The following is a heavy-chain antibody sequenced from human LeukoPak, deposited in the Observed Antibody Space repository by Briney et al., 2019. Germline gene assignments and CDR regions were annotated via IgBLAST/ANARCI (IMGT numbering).Heavy chain of an antibody. V-gene: IGHV3-48*02. CDR1: GFTFSVYS. Sequence: PGGSLRLSCAASGFTFSVYSINWVRQPPGMGLEWVSYITSNSATIQYADSVKGRFTRSRDNAKNSLSLQMNSLRDEDTAVYYCARSVGGHFDYWGQGMLVTVSS. CDR3: ARSVGGHFDY. D-gene: IGHD3-16*01. CDR2: ITSNSATI. J-gene: IGHJ4*02.